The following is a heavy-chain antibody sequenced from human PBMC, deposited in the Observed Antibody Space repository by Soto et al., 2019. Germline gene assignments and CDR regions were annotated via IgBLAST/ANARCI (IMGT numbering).Heavy chain of an antibody. V-gene: IGHV3-66*01. D-gene: IGHD3-3*01. J-gene: IGHJ4*02. CDR1: GFTVSNFY. Sequence: EVQLVESGGGLVQPGGSLRLSCAASGFTVSNFYMTWVRQAPGKGLEWVSVISSGGSTYYVDSVKGRFTISRDNSKNTLYLEMNSLRAGDTAVYYCARDTFGGAYDFWHGGQGTLVTVSS. CDR3: ARDTFGGAYDFWH. CDR2: ISSGGST.